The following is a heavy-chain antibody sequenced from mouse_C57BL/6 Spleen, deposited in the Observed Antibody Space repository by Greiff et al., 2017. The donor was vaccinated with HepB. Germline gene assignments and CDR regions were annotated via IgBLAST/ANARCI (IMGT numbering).Heavy chain of an antibody. CDR3: ARGYYGSSYYYAMDY. D-gene: IGHD1-1*01. CDR1: GYTFTDHT. CDR2: IYPRDGST. V-gene: IGHV1-78*01. J-gene: IGHJ4*01. Sequence: VKLQQSDAELVKPGASVKISCKVSGYTFTDHTIHWMKQRPEQGLEWIGYIYPRDGSTKYNEKFKGKATLTADKSSSTAYMQLNSLTSEDSAVYFCARGYYGSSYYYAMDYWGQGTSVTVSS.